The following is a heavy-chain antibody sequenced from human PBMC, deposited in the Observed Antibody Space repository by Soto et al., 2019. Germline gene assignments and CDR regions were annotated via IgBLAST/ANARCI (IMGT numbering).Heavy chain of an antibody. D-gene: IGHD3-22*01. CDR2: ISAYNGNT. CDR1: GYTFTSYG. Sequence: ASVKVSCKASGYTFTSYGISWVRQAPGQGLEWMGWISAYNGNTNYAQKLQGRVTMTTDTSTSTAYMELRSLRSDDTAVYYCAREGYYYDSSGYGYFDYWGQGTLVTVS. V-gene: IGHV1-18*01. CDR3: AREGYYYDSSGYGYFDY. J-gene: IGHJ4*02.